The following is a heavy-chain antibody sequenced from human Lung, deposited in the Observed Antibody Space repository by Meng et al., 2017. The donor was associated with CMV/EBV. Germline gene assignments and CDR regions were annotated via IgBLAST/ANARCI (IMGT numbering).Heavy chain of an antibody. CDR1: GYSFSNNW. D-gene: IGHD3-22*01. V-gene: IGHV5-51*01. Sequence: GGSLRLSCKGSGYSFSNNWIGWVRQVPGKALEWMGVIYPGDSDTRYSPSFQGQVTISADKSINTAYLQWSSLEASDTAMYYCARRYFDGSGYYLDYWGQGTLVXVSS. CDR2: IYPGDSDT. CDR3: ARRYFDGSGYYLDY. J-gene: IGHJ4*02.